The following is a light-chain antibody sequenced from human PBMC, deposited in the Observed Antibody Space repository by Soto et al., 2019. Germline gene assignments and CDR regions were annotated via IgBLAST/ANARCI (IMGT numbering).Light chain of an antibody. CDR1: SSNIGAGYD. J-gene: IGLJ2*01. Sequence: QPVLTQPPSMSGAPGQRVTISCTGSSSNIGAGYDVHWYQRHPGTAPKLLIFDNNNRPSGVPDRFSGSKSDTSASLAITGLQAEDEADYYCQSFDTSLSGFVVFGGGTKVTVL. CDR2: DNN. V-gene: IGLV1-40*01. CDR3: QSFDTSLSGFVV.